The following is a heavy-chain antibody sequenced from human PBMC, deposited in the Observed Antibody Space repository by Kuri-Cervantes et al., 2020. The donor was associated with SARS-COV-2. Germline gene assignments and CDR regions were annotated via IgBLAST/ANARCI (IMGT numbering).Heavy chain of an antibody. CDR2: ISSNSSYI. CDR3: ARDSGSDY. V-gene: IGHV3-21*01. J-gene: IGHJ4*02. Sequence: GESLKISCAASGFTFSSYSMNWVRQAPGKGLEWVSSISSNSSYIYYADSVKGRFTISRDNAKNSLYLQMNSLRAEDTAVYYCARDSGSDYWGQGTLVTVSS. D-gene: IGHD3-10*01. CDR1: GFTFSSYS.